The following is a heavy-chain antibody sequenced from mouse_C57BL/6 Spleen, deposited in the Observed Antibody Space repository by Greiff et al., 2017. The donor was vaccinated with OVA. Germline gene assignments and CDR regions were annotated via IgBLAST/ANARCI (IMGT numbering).Heavy chain of an antibody. D-gene: IGHD3-2*02. J-gene: IGHJ2*01. CDR2: IYPGSGNT. V-gene: IGHV1-76*01. Sequence: VKLVESGAELVRPGASVKLSCKASGYTFTDYYINWVKQRPGQGLEWIARIYPGSGNTYYNEKFKGKATLTAEKSSSTAYMQLSSLTSEDSAVYFCAREDSSRYFDYWGQGTTLTVSS. CDR3: AREDSSRYFDY. CDR1: GYTFTDYY.